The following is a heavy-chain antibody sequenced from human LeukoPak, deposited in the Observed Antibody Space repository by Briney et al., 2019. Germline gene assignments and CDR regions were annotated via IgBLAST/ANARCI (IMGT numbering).Heavy chain of an antibody. V-gene: IGHV1-18*01. CDR2: ISAYNGNT. J-gene: IGHJ6*03. CDR3: ARVDIAATIAYYYYMDV. D-gene: IGHD5-12*01. CDR1: GYTFTSYG. Sequence: GASVKVSCKASGYTFTSYGISWVRQAPGQGLEWMGWISAYNGNTNYAQKLQGRVTMTSDTSTSTAYMELRSLRSDDTAVYYCARVDIAATIAYYYYMDVWGKGTTVTVSS.